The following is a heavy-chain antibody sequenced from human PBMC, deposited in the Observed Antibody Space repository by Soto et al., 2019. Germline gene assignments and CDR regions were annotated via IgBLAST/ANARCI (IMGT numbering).Heavy chain of an antibody. V-gene: IGHV1-3*05. CDR3: ARNILGGTTDY. Sequence: QVQLVQSGAEEKKPGASVKVSCKASGYTFTNHAIHWVRQAPGQGLEWMGWINAGKGDTKYPQRFKGRVTITRDTSASTADMELSSLRSEDTAVYYCARNILGGTTDYWGPGTLVTVSS. CDR1: GYTFTNHA. J-gene: IGHJ4*02. D-gene: IGHD1-7*01. CDR2: INAGKGDT.